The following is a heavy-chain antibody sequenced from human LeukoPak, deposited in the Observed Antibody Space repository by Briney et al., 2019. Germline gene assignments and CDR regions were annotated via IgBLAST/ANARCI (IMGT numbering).Heavy chain of an antibody. CDR2: INPNSGGT. V-gene: IGHV1-2*02. CDR3: ARDPITTVRGALNWFDP. Sequence: ASVKVSCKASGYTFTGYYMHWVRQAPGQGLEWMGWINPNSGGTNYAQKFQGRVTMTRDTSISTAYMELSRLRSDDTAVYYCARDPITTVRGALNWFDPWGQGTLVTVSS. J-gene: IGHJ5*02. D-gene: IGHD3-10*01. CDR1: GYTFTGYY.